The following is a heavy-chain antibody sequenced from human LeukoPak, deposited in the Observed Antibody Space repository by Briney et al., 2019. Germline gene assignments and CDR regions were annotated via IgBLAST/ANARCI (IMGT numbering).Heavy chain of an antibody. CDR3: ARGAADRNNYYYYNDV. Sequence: SETLSLTCAVYGGSFNTYYWNWIRQSPGKGLEWIGEINHTGTTNYNPSLKSRFTISVDTSKNQFSLKLTSVTAADTAVYYCARGAADRNNYYYYNDVWGKGTTVTVSS. V-gene: IGHV4-34*01. CDR2: INHTGTT. D-gene: IGHD1/OR15-1a*01. CDR1: GGSFNTYY. J-gene: IGHJ6*03.